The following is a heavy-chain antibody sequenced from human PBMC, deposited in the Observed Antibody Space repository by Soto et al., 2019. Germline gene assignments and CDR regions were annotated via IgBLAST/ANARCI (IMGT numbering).Heavy chain of an antibody. Sequence: GGSLRLSCAASGFTFSSYWMSWVRQAPGKGLEWVANIKQDGSEKYYVDSVKGRFTISRDNAKNSLYLQMNSLRAEDTAVYYCARDTLWFGELFTFDYWGQGTLVTVSS. J-gene: IGHJ4*02. CDR2: IKQDGSEK. CDR1: GFTFSSYW. CDR3: ARDTLWFGELFTFDY. V-gene: IGHV3-7*05. D-gene: IGHD3-10*01.